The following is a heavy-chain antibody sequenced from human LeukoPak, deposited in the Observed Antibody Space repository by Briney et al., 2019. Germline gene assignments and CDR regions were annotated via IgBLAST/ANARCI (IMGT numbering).Heavy chain of an antibody. CDR2: IKSKTDDGTT. CDR3: TTGPFDY. V-gene: IGHV3-15*07. CDR1: GFTVSSNY. Sequence: GGSLRLSCAASGFTVSSNYMNWVRQAPGKGLEWVGRIKSKTDDGTTAYAAPVKGRFTISRDDSKDTLYLQMDSLKTEDTAVYYCTTGPFDYWGQGTLVTVSS. J-gene: IGHJ4*02.